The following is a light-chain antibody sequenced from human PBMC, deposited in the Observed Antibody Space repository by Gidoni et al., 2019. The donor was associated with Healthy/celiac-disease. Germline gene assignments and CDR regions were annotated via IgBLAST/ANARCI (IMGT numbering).Light chain of an antibody. V-gene: IGKV1-39*01. CDR1: QSISSY. CDR2: AAS. Sequence: DIQLAQSPSSLSASVGDRVTITCRASQSISSYLNWYQQKPGKAPKLLIYAASSLQSGVPSRFSGSGSRTDFTLTISSLQPEDFATYYCQQSYSTLCTFXPXTKVDIK. CDR3: QQSYSTLCT. J-gene: IGKJ3*01.